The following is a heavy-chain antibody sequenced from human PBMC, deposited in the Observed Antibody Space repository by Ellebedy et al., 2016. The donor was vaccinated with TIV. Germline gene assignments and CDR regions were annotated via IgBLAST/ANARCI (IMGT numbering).Heavy chain of an antibody. CDR1: GFTVSSNY. CDR2: IYSGGST. CDR3: ARGAQTLIPDY. Sequence: GESLKISCAASGFTVSSNYMSWVRQAPGKGLEWVSVIYSGGSTYYADSVKGRFTISRDNSKNTLYLQMNSLRVEDTAVYYCARGAQTLIPDYWGQGTVVIVSS. V-gene: IGHV3-66*01. J-gene: IGHJ4*02.